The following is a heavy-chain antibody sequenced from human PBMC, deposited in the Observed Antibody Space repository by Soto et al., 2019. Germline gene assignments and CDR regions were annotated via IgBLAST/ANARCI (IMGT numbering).Heavy chain of an antibody. J-gene: IGHJ6*02. Sequence: SETLSLTCSVSCGSISSVGHYWTWIRQQPGKGLEWIGYIYYSGSTDYNPSLKSRVTISVDRSKNQFSLNLSSVTAADTAIYYCARESGGYDSSTRYGLDVWGQGTTVTVSS. CDR1: CGSISSVGHY. CDR3: ARESGGYDSSTRYGLDV. D-gene: IGHD6-25*01. V-gene: IGHV4-31*03. CDR2: IYYSGST.